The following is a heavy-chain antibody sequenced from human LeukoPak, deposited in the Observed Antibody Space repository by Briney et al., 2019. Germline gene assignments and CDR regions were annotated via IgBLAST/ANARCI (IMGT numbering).Heavy chain of an antibody. Sequence: PGGSLRLSCATSGFTFSSYWMHWVRQAPGKGQVWVSRISDGGSTTTYADSVKGRFTISRDNAKNTLYLQMNGLRAEDTAVYYCSRSAYYDGSGNYYDYWGQGTLVTVSS. V-gene: IGHV3-74*01. J-gene: IGHJ4*02. CDR1: GFTFSSYW. D-gene: IGHD3-22*01. CDR2: ISDGGSTT. CDR3: SRSAYYDGSGNYYDY.